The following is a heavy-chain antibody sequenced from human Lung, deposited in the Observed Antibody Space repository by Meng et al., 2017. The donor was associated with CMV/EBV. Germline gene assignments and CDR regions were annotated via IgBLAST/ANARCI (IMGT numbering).Heavy chain of an antibody. V-gene: IGHV1-8*01. D-gene: IGHD6-19*01. CDR3: ATGVADFEY. CDR2: MNPNRGTT. Sequence: QVQPVQSGAEVKKPGASVKVSCKASGYTFTSYDINWVRQGTGQGLEWMGWMNPNRGTTGYAQKFQGRVTMTRNISKSTAYMDLSSLRSEDTAAYYCATGVADFEYWGQGTLVTVSS. CDR1: GYTFTSYD. J-gene: IGHJ4*02.